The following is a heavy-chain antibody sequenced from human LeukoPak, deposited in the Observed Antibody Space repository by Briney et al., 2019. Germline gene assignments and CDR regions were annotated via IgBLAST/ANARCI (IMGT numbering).Heavy chain of an antibody. J-gene: IGHJ5*02. CDR1: GYTFTSYG. CDR3: ASARGSYNWNYHWFDP. CDR2: ISAYNGNT. D-gene: IGHD1-7*01. V-gene: IGHV1-18*01. Sequence: EASVKVSCKASGYTFTSYGISWVRQAPGQGLEWMGWISAYNGNTNYAQKLQGRVTMTRDTSTSTAYMELRSLRSDDTAVYYCASARGSYNWNYHWFDPWGQGTLVTVSS.